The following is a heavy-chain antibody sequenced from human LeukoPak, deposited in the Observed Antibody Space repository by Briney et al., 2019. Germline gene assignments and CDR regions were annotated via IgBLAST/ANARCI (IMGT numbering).Heavy chain of an antibody. CDR2: ISYDGSNK. V-gene: IGHV3-30*18. CDR1: GFTFSSYG. D-gene: IGHD6-6*01. J-gene: IGHJ6*02. CDR3: AKENIAARPDYYYYYGMDV. Sequence: GGSLRLSCAASGFTFSSYGMHWVRQAPGKGLEWVAVISYDGSNKYYADSVKGRFTISRDNSKNTLHLQMNSLRAEDAAVYYRAKENIAARPDYYYYYGMDVWGQGTTVTVSS.